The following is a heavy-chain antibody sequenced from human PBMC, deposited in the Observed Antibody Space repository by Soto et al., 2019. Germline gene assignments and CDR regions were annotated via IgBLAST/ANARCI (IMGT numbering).Heavy chain of an antibody. D-gene: IGHD6-13*01. V-gene: IGHV1-2*02. CDR1: GYTFTGYY. CDR2: INPNSGGT. Sequence: ASVKFSCKASGYTFTGYYMHWVRQAPGQGLEWMGWINPNSGGTNYAQKFQGRVTMTRDTSISTAYMELSRLRSDDTAVYYCARSSGIAAASFDYWGQGTLVTVSS. CDR3: ARSSGIAAASFDY. J-gene: IGHJ4*02.